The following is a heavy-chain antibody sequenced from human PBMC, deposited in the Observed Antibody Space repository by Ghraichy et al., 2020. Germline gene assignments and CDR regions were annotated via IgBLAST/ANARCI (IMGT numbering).Heavy chain of an antibody. J-gene: IGHJ5*02. V-gene: IGHV1-2*02. CDR1: GYTFTGYY. CDR2: INPNSGGT. CDR3: ARGAVAGTGNWFDP. D-gene: IGHD6-19*01. Sequence: ASVKVSCKASGYTFTGYYMHWVRQAPGQGLEWMGWINPNSGGTNYAQKFQGRVTMTRDTSISTAYMELSRLRSDDTAVYYCARGAVAGTGNWFDPWGQGTLVTVSS.